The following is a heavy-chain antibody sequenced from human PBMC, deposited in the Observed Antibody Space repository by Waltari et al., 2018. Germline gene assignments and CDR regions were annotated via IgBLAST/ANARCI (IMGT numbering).Heavy chain of an antibody. CDR3: ARALTGTTSDP. CDR2: VNPNSGNT. D-gene: IGHD4-4*01. V-gene: IGHV1-8*01. CDR1: GYTFTSYD. Sequence: QVQLVQSGAEVKKPGASVKVSCKSSGYTFTSYDINWVRQATGQGLEWMGWVNPNSGNTGYAQKFQGRITMTTNTSISTAYMELGSLRSEDTAVYYCARALTGTTSDPWGQGTLVTVSS. J-gene: IGHJ5*02.